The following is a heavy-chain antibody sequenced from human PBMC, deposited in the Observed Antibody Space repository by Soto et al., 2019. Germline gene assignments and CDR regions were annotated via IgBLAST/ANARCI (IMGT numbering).Heavy chain of an antibody. CDR3: AKVGVRGVPSYVSMDV. D-gene: IGHD3-10*01. CDR1: GFTFSSYA. CDR2: ISGSGGST. Sequence: EVQLLESGGGLVQPGGSLRLSCAASGFTFSSYAMSWVRQAPGKGLEWVSAISGSGGSTYYADSVTGRFTISRDNSKNKLYLQIDSLGPEDTAVYYCAKVGVRGVPSYVSMDVWGQGTTVTVSS. J-gene: IGHJ6*02. V-gene: IGHV3-23*01.